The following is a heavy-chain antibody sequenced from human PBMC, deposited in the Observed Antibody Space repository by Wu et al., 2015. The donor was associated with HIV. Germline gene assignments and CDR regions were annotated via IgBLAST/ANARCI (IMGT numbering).Heavy chain of an antibody. CDR1: GYTFTAHY. Sequence: QVQLVQSGAEVKKPGASVRVSCQTSGYTFTAHYIHWVRQAPGQGLEWMGWIRPDSGATNYAERFEDRVTMTRDASISTAYMQLRRLRSDDTAVYYCAKSSVPQLHAFDIWGQGTMVTVSP. CDR3: AKSSVPQLHAFDI. J-gene: IGHJ3*02. V-gene: IGHV1-2*02. CDR2: IRPDSGAT. D-gene: IGHD3-10*01.